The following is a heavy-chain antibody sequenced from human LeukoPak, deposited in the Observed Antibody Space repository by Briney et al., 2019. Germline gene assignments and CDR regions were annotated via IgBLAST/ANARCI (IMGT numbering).Heavy chain of an antibody. CDR1: GGSISSGNYY. V-gene: IGHV4-31*03. D-gene: IGHD1-26*01. CDR2: IYYSGSV. J-gene: IGHJ5*02. Sequence: PSQTLSLTCTVSGGSISSGNYYWSWIRQHPGKGLEWIGYIYYSGSVYYNPSLESRVTISVDTSKNQFSLKLNSVTAADTALYYCARAGLNSGSSTNWFGPWGQGTLVTVSS. CDR3: ARAGLNSGSSTNWFGP.